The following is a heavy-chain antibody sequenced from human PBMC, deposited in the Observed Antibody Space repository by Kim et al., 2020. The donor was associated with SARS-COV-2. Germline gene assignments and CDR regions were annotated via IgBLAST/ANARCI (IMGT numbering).Heavy chain of an antibody. V-gene: IGHV4-30-2*01. J-gene: IGHJ5*02. CDR3: ARQASTGASRWWFDP. D-gene: IGHD1-1*01. Sequence: PSLKSRVTLSVDSFNSQFSLKLSSVTAADTAMYYCARQASTGASRWWFDPWGQGILVTVSS.